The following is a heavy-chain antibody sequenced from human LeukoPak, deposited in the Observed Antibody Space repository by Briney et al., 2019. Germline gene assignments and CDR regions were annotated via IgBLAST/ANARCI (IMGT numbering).Heavy chain of an antibody. Sequence: GASVKVSCKASGYTFSSYAMNWVRQAPGQGLEWMGWINTNTGNPTYAQRFTGRFVFSLDTSVSTAYLQISSLKAEDTAVYYCARHYGSGSRIYYYYMDVWGKGTTVTVSS. J-gene: IGHJ6*03. V-gene: IGHV7-4-1*02. D-gene: IGHD3-10*01. CDR3: ARHYGSGSRIYYYYMDV. CDR2: INTNTGNP. CDR1: GYTFSSYA.